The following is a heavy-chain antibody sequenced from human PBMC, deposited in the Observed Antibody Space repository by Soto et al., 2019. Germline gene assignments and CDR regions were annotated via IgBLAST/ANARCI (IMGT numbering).Heavy chain of an antibody. CDR1: GLIFSDYH. J-gene: IGHJ6*02. D-gene: IGHD6-19*01. CDR3: AMLGGWSGGSSGMDV. Sequence: EVQLVESGGGLVQPGGSLRLSCAASGLIFSDYHMDWVRQAPGKGLEWVGRIRRKANSYTTEYAASVKGRFTISRDDSKISLYLQMNSLKSEDTAVYYCAMLGGWSGGSSGMDVGGQGTTVTVSS. V-gene: IGHV3-72*01. CDR2: IRRKANSYTT.